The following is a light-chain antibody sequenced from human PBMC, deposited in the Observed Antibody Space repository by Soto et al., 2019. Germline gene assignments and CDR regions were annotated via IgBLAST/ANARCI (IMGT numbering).Light chain of an antibody. CDR1: SSKIGTNT. CDR3: AAWDGSLDVVL. J-gene: IGLJ2*01. CDR2: NTN. V-gene: IGLV1-44*01. Sequence: QSVLTQPPSASGTPGQRVTISCSGSSSKIGTNTVNWYQQFPGSAPQLLLYNTNQRPSGVPGRFSGSKSGTSASLAISRLQSEDEADYYCAAWDGSLDVVLFGGGTKVTVL.